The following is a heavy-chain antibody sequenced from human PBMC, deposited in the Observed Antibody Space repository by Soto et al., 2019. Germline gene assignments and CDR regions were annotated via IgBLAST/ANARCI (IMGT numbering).Heavy chain of an antibody. CDR3: AKGLHGYSPVDAFDI. CDR1: GFTFSSYG. D-gene: IGHD4-4*01. CDR2: ISYDGSNK. V-gene: IGHV3-30*18. J-gene: IGHJ3*02. Sequence: QVQLVESGGGVVQPGRSLRLSCAASGFTFSSYGMHWVRQAPGKGLEWVAVISYDGSNKYYADSVKGRFTISRDNSKNTLYLQMNSLRAEDTAVYYCAKGLHGYSPVDAFDIWGQGTMVTVSS.